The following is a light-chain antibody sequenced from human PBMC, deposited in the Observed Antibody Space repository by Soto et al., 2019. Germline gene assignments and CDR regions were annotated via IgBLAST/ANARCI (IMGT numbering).Light chain of an antibody. V-gene: IGKV3-20*01. CDR2: GAS. Sequence: EIVLTQSPGTLSLSPGERATLSCRASQSVSSSYLAWYQQKPGQAPRLLIYGASGRATGIPDRFSGSGSGTDFTLTISRLEPEDFALYYCQQYGSSPSCTFGPGTKVDIK. CDR3: QQYGSSPSCT. J-gene: IGKJ3*01. CDR1: QSVSSSY.